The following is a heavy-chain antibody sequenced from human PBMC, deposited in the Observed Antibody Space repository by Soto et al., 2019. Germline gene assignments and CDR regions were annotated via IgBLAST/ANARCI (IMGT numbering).Heavy chain of an antibody. V-gene: IGHV3-21*01. D-gene: IGHD3-22*01. Sequence: EVQLVESGGGLVKPGGSLRLSCAASGFTFSSYSMNWVRQAPGKGLEGGYSISSSRGYIYYADSVKGRYTISRDNAKNSLYLQMNSLRAEDTAVYYCAREFDSSGYADYWGQGTLVTVSS. CDR3: AREFDSSGYADY. CDR1: GFTFSSYS. J-gene: IGHJ4*02. CDR2: ISSSRGYI.